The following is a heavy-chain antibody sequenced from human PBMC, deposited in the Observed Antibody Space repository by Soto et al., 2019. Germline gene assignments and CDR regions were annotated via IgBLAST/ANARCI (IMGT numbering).Heavy chain of an antibody. CDR1: GYTFTSYG. CDR3: ARVESGSSAYLDY. J-gene: IGHJ4*02. V-gene: IGHV1-18*01. CDR2: ISAYNGNT. Sequence: QVQLVQSGAEVKKPGASVKVSCKASGYTFTSYGISWVRQAPGQGLEWMGWISAYNGNTNYAQKLQGRVTMTTVISPSTAYMELRRLRSDDTAVYYCARVESGSSAYLDYWVQGTLVAFSS. D-gene: IGHD1-26*01.